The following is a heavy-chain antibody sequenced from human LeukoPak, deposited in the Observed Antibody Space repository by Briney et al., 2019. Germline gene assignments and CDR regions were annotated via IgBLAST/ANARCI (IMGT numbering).Heavy chain of an antibody. CDR2: ISWNSGSI. Sequence: SLRLSCAAPGFTFDDYAMHWVRQAPGKGLEWVSGISWNSGSIGYADSVKGRFTISRDNAKNSLYLQMNSLRAEDTALYYCPNQYYDSSCYLDYWGQGTLVTVSS. D-gene: IGHD3-22*01. J-gene: IGHJ4*02. CDR1: GFTFDDYA. CDR3: PNQYYDSSCYLDY. V-gene: IGHV3-9*01.